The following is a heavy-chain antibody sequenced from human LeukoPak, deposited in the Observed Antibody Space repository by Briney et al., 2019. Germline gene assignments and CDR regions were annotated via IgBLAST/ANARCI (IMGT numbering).Heavy chain of an antibody. CDR2: INPSGGST. D-gene: IGHD6-13*01. CDR1: GYTFTSYY. V-gene: IGHV1-46*01. CDR3: ASSPRKGIAAAGRDPPDY. Sequence: ASVKVSCKASGYTFTSYYMHWVRQAPGQGLEWMGIINPSGGSTSYAQKFQGRVTMTRDMSTSTVYMELSSLRSEDTAVYYCASSPRKGIAAAGRDPPDYWGQGTLVTVSS. J-gene: IGHJ4*02.